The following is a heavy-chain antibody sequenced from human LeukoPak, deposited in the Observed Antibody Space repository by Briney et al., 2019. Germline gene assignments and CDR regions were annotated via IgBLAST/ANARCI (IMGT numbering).Heavy chain of an antibody. CDR2: IGVGSGTI. Sequence: GGSLRLSCAASGFTFSYYAMNWVRQAPGKGLEWVSYIGVGSGTIYYADSVKGRFTISRDDAKNSVYLQMNSLRAEDTAVYYCAKDRMATIIGEFDYWGQGTLVTVSS. D-gene: IGHD5-24*01. V-gene: IGHV3-48*01. J-gene: IGHJ4*02. CDR1: GFTFSYYA. CDR3: AKDRMATIIGEFDY.